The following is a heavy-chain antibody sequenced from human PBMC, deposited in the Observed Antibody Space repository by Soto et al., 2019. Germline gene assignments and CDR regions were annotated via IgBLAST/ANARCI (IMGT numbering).Heavy chain of an antibody. CDR2: ISGSGGST. CDR3: ATRGGYYDILTGYYGPPGY. V-gene: IGHV3-23*01. CDR1: GFTFSSYA. Sequence: GGSLRLSCAASGFTFSSYAMSWVRQAPGKGLEWVSAISGSGGSTYYADSVKGRFTISRDNSKNTLYLQMNSLRAEDTAVYYCATRGGYYDILTGYYGPPGYWGQGTLVTVSS. D-gene: IGHD3-9*01. J-gene: IGHJ4*02.